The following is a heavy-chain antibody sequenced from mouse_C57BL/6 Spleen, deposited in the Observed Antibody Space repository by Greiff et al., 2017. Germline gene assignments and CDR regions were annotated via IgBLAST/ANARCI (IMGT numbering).Heavy chain of an antibody. CDR3: ARWFYYDYDALIDY. V-gene: IGHV1-55*01. D-gene: IGHD2-4*01. CDR1: GYTFTSYW. Sequence: QVHVKQPGAELVKPGASVKMSCKASGYTFTSYWITWVKQRPGQGLEWIGDIYPGSGSTNYNEKFKSKATLTVDTSSSTAYMQLSSLTSEDSAVYYCARWFYYDYDALIDYWGQGTTLTVSS. J-gene: IGHJ2*01. CDR2: IYPGSGST.